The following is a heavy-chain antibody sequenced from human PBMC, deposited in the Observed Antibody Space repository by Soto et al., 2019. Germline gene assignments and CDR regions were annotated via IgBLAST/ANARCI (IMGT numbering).Heavy chain of an antibody. CDR1: GFTVSSNY. D-gene: IGHD6-6*01. V-gene: IGHV3-53*01. Sequence: EVQLVESGGGLIQPGGSLRLSCAASGFTVSSNYMSWVRQAPGKGLEWVSVIYSGGSTYYADSVKGRFTISRDNSKNTLYLQMNSLRAEDTAVYYCARDTSSSSDYYYYGMDVWGHGTTVTVSS. J-gene: IGHJ6*02. CDR3: ARDTSSSSDYYYYGMDV. CDR2: IYSGGST.